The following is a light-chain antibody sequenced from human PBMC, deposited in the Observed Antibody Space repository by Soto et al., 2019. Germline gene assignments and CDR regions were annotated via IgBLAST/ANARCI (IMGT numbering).Light chain of an antibody. Sequence: QSALTQPRSVSGSPGQSVTISCTGTSNDVGGYNFVSWYQQHPGKVPKLFIYDVSRRPSGVPDCVSGSKSGNTASLTISGLQAEDEADYYCSSYAGSDHLVFGGGTKLTVL. J-gene: IGLJ2*01. CDR2: DVS. CDR1: SNDVGGYNF. V-gene: IGLV2-11*01. CDR3: SSYAGSDHLV.